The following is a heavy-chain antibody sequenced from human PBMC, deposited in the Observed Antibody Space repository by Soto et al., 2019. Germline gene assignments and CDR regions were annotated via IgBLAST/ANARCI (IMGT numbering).Heavy chain of an antibody. CDR1: GFTFSSHW. Sequence: PGGSLRLSCAASGFTFSSHWMHWVRQASGKGLEWVSAISGSGGSTYYADSVKGRFTISRDNSKNTLYLQMNSLRAEDTAVYYCAKDKQQWLVTPTHGMDVWGQGTTVTVSS. CDR2: ISGSGGST. CDR3: AKDKQQWLVTPTHGMDV. J-gene: IGHJ6*02. D-gene: IGHD6-19*01. V-gene: IGHV3-23*01.